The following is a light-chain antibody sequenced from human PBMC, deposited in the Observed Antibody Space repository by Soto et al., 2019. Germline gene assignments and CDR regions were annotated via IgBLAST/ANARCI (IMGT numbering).Light chain of an antibody. J-gene: IGKJ4*01. Sequence: EIVLTQSPATLSLSPGERATLSCRASQSVSRYLAWYQQKPGQAPRLLIYDASNRATGIPARFSGSGSGTDFTLTISSLEPEDFAVYYCEQRSDSPLTFCGGTKVEIK. CDR1: QSVSRY. CDR3: EQRSDSPLT. CDR2: DAS. V-gene: IGKV3-11*01.